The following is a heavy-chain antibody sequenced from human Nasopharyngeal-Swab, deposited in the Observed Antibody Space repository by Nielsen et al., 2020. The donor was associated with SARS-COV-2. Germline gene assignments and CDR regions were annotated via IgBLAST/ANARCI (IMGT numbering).Heavy chain of an antibody. V-gene: IGHV3-23*01. CDR2: ISGSGGST. D-gene: IGHD1-14*01. J-gene: IGHJ4*02. Sequence: VRQAPGAGPEWVSAISGSGGSTYHADSVKGRFTISRDNSKNTLYLQMNSLSASSTSFSYSAHSSLLLLPHNLIDYWGQGTLVTVSS. CDR3: AHSSLLLLPHNLIDY.